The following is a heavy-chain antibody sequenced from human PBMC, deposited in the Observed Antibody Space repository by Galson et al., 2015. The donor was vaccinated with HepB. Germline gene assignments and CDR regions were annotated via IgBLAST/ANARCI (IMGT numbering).Heavy chain of an antibody. D-gene: IGHD3-22*01. J-gene: IGHJ6*02. Sequence: CAISGDSVSSSTAAWNWIRQSPSRGLEWLGRTYYRSKWYSDYAVSVKSRITSNPDTSKNQFSLQLSSVTPDDTAVYYCARDSFYDNTGYPVPRNFGVDVWGQGTTVTVSS. CDR3: ARDSFYDNTGYPVPRNFGVDV. V-gene: IGHV6-1*01. CDR1: GDSVSSSTAA. CDR2: TYYRSKWYS.